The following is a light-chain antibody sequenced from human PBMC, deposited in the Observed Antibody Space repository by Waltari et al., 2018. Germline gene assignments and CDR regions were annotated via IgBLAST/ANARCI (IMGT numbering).Light chain of an antibody. V-gene: IGLV2-14*03. J-gene: IGLJ2*01. CDR3: SSYATTRVI. CDR2: DVT. Sequence: QSALTQPASVSGTPGQSITISCSGTGSDLGGNKYVSWSQQPPGEAPKVIIYDVTSRPSGVSDRFSGSKSGNTAFLTISGLQAEDEADYYCSSYATTRVIFGGGTKVTVL. CDR1: GSDLGGNKY.